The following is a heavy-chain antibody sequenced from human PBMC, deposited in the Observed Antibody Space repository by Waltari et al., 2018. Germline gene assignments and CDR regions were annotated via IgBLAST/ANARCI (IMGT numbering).Heavy chain of an antibody. V-gene: IGHV3-23*01. J-gene: IGHJ6*02. D-gene: IGHD4-4*01. CDR1: GFTFSRYS. Sequence: EVQLFESGGGLVQPGGSLRLSCAASGFTFSRYSMSLVPQAPGKGLGWVSSISGSCGSTYYADSGKGRFTISRDNSKNTLYLQMNSLRAEDTAVYYCAIMTTDYYYYYYGMDVWGQGTTVTVSS. CDR3: AIMTTDYYYYYYGMDV. CDR2: ISGSCGST.